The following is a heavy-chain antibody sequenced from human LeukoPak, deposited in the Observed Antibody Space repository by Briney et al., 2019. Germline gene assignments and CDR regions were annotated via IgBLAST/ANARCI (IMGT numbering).Heavy chain of an antibody. CDR3: ASFITMVRGVIITYFDY. V-gene: IGHV4-30-4*01. J-gene: IGHJ4*02. D-gene: IGHD3-10*01. Sequence: SETLSLTCTVSGGSISSGDYYWSWIRQPPWTGLEWLGYIYYSGSTYYNPSLKSRVTISVDTSKNQFSLKLSSVTAADTAVYYCASFITMVRGVIITYFDYWGQGTLVTVSS. CDR2: IYYSGST. CDR1: GGSISSGDYY.